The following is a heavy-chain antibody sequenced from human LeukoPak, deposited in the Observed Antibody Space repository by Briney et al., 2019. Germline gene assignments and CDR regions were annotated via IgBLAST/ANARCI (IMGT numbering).Heavy chain of an antibody. J-gene: IGHJ4*02. CDR3: ARWSGNFDY. CDR2: ISYDGSNK. V-gene: IGHV3-30*03. D-gene: IGHD3-3*01. Sequence: PGGSLRLSCAASGLAFSRFWMSWVRQAPGKGLEWVAVISYDGSNKYYADSVKGRFTISRDNSKNTLYLQMNSLRAEDTAVYYCARWSGNFDYWGQGTLVTVST. CDR1: GLAFSRFW.